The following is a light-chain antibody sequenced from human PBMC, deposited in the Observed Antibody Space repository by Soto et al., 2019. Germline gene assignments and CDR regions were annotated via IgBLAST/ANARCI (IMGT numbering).Light chain of an antibody. Sequence: QSVLTQPPSVAGAPGQRVCISCTGTNTNIGKGYDVNWYQLPPGTAPKRPIVANINRPSGDPDRFSGSKSGASAFLVITGLQAEDEADYYCQSYDRGQGAWKVFCGGTKLAV. V-gene: IGLV1-40*01. CDR1: NTNIGKGYD. CDR2: ANI. J-gene: IGLJ3*02. CDR3: QSYDRGQGAWKV.